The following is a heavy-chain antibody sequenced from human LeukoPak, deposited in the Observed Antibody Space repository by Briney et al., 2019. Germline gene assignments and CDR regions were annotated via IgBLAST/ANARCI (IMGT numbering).Heavy chain of an antibody. CDR1: GFTFSNYG. Sequence: GGSLRLSCAASGFTFSNYGLHWVRQAPGKGLEWVAFIRFDGNNKYAADSVKGRFTISRDNSRNTLYLQMNSLRAEDTAVYYCARGPSGYHNTGGQGTLVTVSS. J-gene: IGHJ4*02. D-gene: IGHD5-12*01. CDR2: IRFDGNNK. CDR3: ARGPSGYHNT. V-gene: IGHV3-30*02.